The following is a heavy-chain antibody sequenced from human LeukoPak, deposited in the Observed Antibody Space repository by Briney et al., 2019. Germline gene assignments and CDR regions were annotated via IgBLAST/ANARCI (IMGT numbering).Heavy chain of an antibody. D-gene: IGHD6-13*01. CDR3: ARGMGYSSSRYYFDY. CDR1: GGSISSGSYY. Sequence: SETLSLTCTVSGGSISSGSYYWSWIRQPAGKGLEWIGRIYTSGSTNYNPSLKSRVTISVDTSKNQFSLKLSSVPAADTAVYYCARGMGYSSSRYYFDYWGQGTLVTVSS. V-gene: IGHV4-61*02. J-gene: IGHJ4*02. CDR2: IYTSGST.